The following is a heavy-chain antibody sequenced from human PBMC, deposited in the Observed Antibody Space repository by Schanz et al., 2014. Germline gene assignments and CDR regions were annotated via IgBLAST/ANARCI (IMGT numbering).Heavy chain of an antibody. V-gene: IGHV3-21*01. CDR2: ISSTSTYL. J-gene: IGHJ4*02. D-gene: IGHD3-16*01. CDR3: ARGTPFLCDY. Sequence: EVQLVESGGCLVKPGDSLRLSCAASGFTFSSYTMNWVRQAPGKGLEWVSSISSTSTYLYYADSVKGRFTISRDSARNSLYLQMSSLRAEDTAVYYCARGTPFLCDYWGQGTLVTVSS. CDR1: GFTFSSYT.